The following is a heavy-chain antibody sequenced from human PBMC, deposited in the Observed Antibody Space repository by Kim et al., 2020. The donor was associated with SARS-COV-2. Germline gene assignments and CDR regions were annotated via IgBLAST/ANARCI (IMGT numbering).Heavy chain of an antibody. J-gene: IGHJ4*02. CDR3: ARMKGGRLLFDY. V-gene: IGHV4-61*01. CDR1: SGSVSDDNYY. Sequence: SETLSLTCTVSSGSVSDDNYYWSWIRQPPGKGLEYIGYLWHTGITHYNPSLRSRVTMSVDTSKNQFSLNLRSMTAADAAVYYCARMKGGRLLFDYWGQGTLVTVSS. CDR2: LWHTGIT. D-gene: IGHD2-21*01.